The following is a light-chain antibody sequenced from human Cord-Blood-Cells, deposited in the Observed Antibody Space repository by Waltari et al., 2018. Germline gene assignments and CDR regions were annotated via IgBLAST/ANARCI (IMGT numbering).Light chain of an antibody. CDR2: AAS. Sequence: AIRITQSPSSLSASTGYSVTITCRASQSISSYLAWYQQKPGKAPKLLIYAASTWDSGIPARFSGSGSGTDFTLTISCLQSEDFATYYCQQYYSYPPYTFGQGTKLEIK. CDR1: QSISSY. CDR3: QQYYSYPPYT. V-gene: IGKV1-8*01. J-gene: IGKJ2*01.